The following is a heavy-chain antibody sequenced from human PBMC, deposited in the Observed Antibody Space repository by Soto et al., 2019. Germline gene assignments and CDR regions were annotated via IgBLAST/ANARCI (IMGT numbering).Heavy chain of an antibody. V-gene: IGHV1-69*01. Sequence: QVQLVQSGAEVKKPGSSVKVSCTASGGTFSSYAISWVRQAPGQGLEWMGGIIPIFGTANYAQKFQGRVTITADESTSTAYMELSSLRSEDTAVYYCASGLTLYSSSPGSYWGQGTLVTVSS. J-gene: IGHJ4*02. CDR2: IIPIFGTA. D-gene: IGHD6-6*01. CDR1: GGTFSSYA. CDR3: ASGLTLYSSSPGSY.